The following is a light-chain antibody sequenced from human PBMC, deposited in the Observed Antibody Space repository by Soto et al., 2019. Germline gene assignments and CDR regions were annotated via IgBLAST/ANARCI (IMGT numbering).Light chain of an antibody. Sequence: DIQMTQSPSTLSASVGDRVTITCRASQSISSWLAWYQQKPGKAPKLLIYDASSLESGVPSRFSGSGSGTEFTLTISLLQPDDFATYYCQQYNSPWTFGQGTKVEIK. J-gene: IGKJ1*01. CDR2: DAS. V-gene: IGKV1-5*01. CDR1: QSISSW. CDR3: QQYNSPWT.